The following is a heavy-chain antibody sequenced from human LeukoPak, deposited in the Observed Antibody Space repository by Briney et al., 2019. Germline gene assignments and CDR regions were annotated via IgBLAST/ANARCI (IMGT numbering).Heavy chain of an antibody. V-gene: IGHV1-46*01. CDR2: INPSGGST. D-gene: IGHD3-16*02. CDR1: GYTFTSYY. CDR3: ARDYSGDYVWGSYRPENWFDP. Sequence: ASVKVSCKASGYTFTSYYTHWVRQAPGQGLEWMGIINPSGGSTSYAQKFQGRVTMTRDTSTSTVYMELSSLRSEDTAVYYCARDYSGDYVWGSYRPENWFDPWGQGTLVTVSS. J-gene: IGHJ5*02.